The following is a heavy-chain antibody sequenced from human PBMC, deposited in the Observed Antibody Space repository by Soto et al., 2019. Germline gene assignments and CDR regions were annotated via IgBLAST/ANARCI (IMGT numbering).Heavy chain of an antibody. CDR3: TTDFWSDYYDAIDV. V-gene: IGHV3-48*01. Sequence: PGGSLRLSCAASGFTFSSYSMNWVRQSPGMGPEWIAYIGSTSSLKYYADSVKGRFTISRDNAKNTLYLQMNNLAAGDTAVYYCTTDFWSDYYDAIDVWGTGTTVTVSS. J-gene: IGHJ6*04. CDR1: GFTFSSYS. CDR2: IGSTSSLK. D-gene: IGHD3-3*01.